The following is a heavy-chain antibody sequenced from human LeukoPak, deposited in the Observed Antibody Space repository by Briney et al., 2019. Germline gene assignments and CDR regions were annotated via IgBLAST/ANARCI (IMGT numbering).Heavy chain of an antibody. D-gene: IGHD6-19*01. Sequence: ASVKVSCKASGYTFTSYAMHWVRQAPGQRLEWMGWINAGNGNTKYSQEFQGRVTISRDTSATTVYMELSSLRSEDMAVYYCARVVKYSSGPLTDLLPYYFDSWGQETLVTVSS. CDR2: INAGNGNT. V-gene: IGHV1-3*03. CDR1: GYTFTSYA. J-gene: IGHJ4*02. CDR3: ARVVKYSSGPLTDLLPYYFDS.